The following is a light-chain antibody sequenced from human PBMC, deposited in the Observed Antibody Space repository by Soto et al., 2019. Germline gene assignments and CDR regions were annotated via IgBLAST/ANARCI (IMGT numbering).Light chain of an antibody. CDR2: DAS. CDR1: QSISSW. Sequence: DIQMTQSPSTLSASVGDRVTITCRASQSISSWLAWYQQKPVKAPKLLIYDASSLEIGGPSRFSGSGSGTEFTLTISSLQHDDFATYYYQQYNSYSPLTFGQGTKVEIK. CDR3: QQYNSYSPLT. V-gene: IGKV1-5*01. J-gene: IGKJ1*01.